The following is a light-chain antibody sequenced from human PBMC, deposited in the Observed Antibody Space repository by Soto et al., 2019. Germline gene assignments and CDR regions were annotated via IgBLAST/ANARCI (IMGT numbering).Light chain of an antibody. CDR1: QSVLSNSNNKNY. J-gene: IGKJ1*01. CDR3: QQYYSSPRT. V-gene: IGKV4-1*01. Sequence: DIVMTQSPDSLAVSLGERATINCKSSQSVLSNSNNKNYLAWYQQKPRQPPKLLIYWASTRESGVPDRFSGSGSGTDFTLTISSLQAEDVAVYYCQQYYSSPRTFGQGTKVEIK. CDR2: WAS.